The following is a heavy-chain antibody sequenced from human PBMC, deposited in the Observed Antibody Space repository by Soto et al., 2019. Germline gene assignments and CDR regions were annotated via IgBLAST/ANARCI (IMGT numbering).Heavy chain of an antibody. CDR2: IYHSGST. D-gene: IGHD7-27*01. V-gene: IGHV4-30-2*01. CDR1: GGSIRSGGYS. CDR3: ARVPGP. Sequence: SEALSRTCAGSGGSIRSGGYSWSWIRQPPGKGLEWSGYIYHSGSTYYNPSLKSRVTISVDRSKNQFSLKLSSVTAEDTAVYYCARVPGPWGQGTLVTVSS. J-gene: IGHJ5*02.